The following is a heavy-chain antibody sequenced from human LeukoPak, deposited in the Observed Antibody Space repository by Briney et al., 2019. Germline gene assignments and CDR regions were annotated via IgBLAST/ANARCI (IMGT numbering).Heavy chain of an antibody. D-gene: IGHD2-2*02. CDR1: GYTFTSYG. CDR3: ARDRGRGPIVVVPAAIYGMVDFDY. V-gene: IGHV1-18*01. CDR2: ISAYNGNT. Sequence: GASVKVSCKASGYTFTSYGISWVRQAPGQGLEWMGWISAYNGNTNYAQKLQGRVTMTTDTSTSTAYMELRSLRSDDTAVYYCARDRGRGPIVVVPAAIYGMVDFDYWGQGTLVTVSS. J-gene: IGHJ4*02.